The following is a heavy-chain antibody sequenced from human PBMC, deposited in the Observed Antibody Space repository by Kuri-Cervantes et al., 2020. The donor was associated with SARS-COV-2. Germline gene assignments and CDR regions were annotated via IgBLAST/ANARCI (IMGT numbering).Heavy chain of an antibody. D-gene: IGHD2-2*01. Sequence: SETLSLTCTVSGGSISSSSYYWSWIRQPPGKGLEWIGEINHSGSTNYNPSLKSRVTISVDTSKNQFSLKLSSVTAADTAVYYCARCFKRYCSSTSCYWYYYYYMDVWGKGTTVTVSS. V-gene: IGHV4-39*07. CDR2: INHSGST. CDR3: ARCFKRYCSSTSCYWYYYYYMDV. CDR1: GGSISSSSYY. J-gene: IGHJ6*03.